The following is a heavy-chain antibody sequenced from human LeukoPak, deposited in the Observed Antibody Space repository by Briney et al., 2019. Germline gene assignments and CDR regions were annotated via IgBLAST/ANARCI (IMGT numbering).Heavy chain of an antibody. CDR1: GFTFSSYS. D-gene: IGHD3-16*01. Sequence: GGSLRLSCAASGFTFSSYSMNWVRQAPGKGLEWVSSISSSSSYIYYADSVKGRFTISRDNAKNSLYLQMNSLRAEDTAVYYCARDLGTRADESLIWGQGTMVTVSS. CDR2: ISSSSSYI. V-gene: IGHV3-21*01. J-gene: IGHJ3*02. CDR3: ARDLGTRADESLI.